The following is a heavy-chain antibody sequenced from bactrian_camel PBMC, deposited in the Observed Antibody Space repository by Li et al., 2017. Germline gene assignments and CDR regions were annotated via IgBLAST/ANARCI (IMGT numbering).Heavy chain of an antibody. CDR1: GFTFSSYR. Sequence: HVQLVESGGGLVQPGGSLTLSCAPSGFTFSSYRMYWVRQAPGKGLEWVSSINTYGGNTYYADSVKGRFTITQDNARATVYLQMNSLKPEDTAVYYCVSDWLRDWRHACRRGQGTQVTVS. V-gene: IGHV3-2*01. J-gene: IGHJ4*01. D-gene: IGHD1*01. CDR2: INTYGGNT.